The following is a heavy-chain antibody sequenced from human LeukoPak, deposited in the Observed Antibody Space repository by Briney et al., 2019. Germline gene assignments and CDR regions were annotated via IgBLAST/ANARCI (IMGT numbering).Heavy chain of an antibody. Sequence: EGSLRLSCAASGFTFSSYWMHWVRQAPGKGLVWVSRINSDGSTTTYADSVKGRFTISRDNARNTLYLQMNSLGAEDTAVYYCARVTWNYVPFDYWGQGTLVTVSS. CDR3: ARVTWNYVPFDY. CDR1: GFTFSSYW. J-gene: IGHJ4*02. CDR2: INSDGSTT. V-gene: IGHV3-74*01. D-gene: IGHD3-10*02.